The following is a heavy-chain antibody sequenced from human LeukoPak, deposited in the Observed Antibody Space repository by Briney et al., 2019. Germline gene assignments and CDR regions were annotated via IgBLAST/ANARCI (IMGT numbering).Heavy chain of an antibody. Sequence: GGSLRLSCAASGFTVSSNYMSWVRQAPGKGLEWVSVIYSGGSTYYADSVKGRFTISRDNSKNTLYLQMNSLRAEDTAVYYCARDVLRFLEWTNYYMDVWGEGTTVTVSS. V-gene: IGHV3-66*02. CDR1: GFTVSSNY. D-gene: IGHD3-3*01. J-gene: IGHJ6*03. CDR3: ARDVLRFLEWTNYYMDV. CDR2: IYSGGST.